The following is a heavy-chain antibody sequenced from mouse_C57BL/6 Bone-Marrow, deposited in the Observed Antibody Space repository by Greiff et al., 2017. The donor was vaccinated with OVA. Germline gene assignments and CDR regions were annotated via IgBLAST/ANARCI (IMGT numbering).Heavy chain of an antibody. V-gene: IGHV1-62-2*01. Sequence: VQLQQSGAELVKPGASVKLSCKASGYTFTEYTIHWVKQRSGQGLEWIGWFYPGSGSIKYNEKFKDKATLTADKSSSTVDMELSRLTSEDSAVYFCARHEGGITTVVADFFDDWGQGTTLTVSS. D-gene: IGHD1-1*01. CDR2: FYPGSGSI. CDR1: GYTFTEYT. CDR3: ARHEGGITTVVADFFDD. J-gene: IGHJ2*01.